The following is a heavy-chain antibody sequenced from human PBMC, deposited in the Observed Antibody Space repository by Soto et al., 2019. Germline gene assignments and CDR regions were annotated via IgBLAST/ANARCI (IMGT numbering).Heavy chain of an antibody. Sequence: AGGSLRLSCAASGFTFSSYSMNWVRQAPGKGLEWVSSISSSSSYIYYADSVKGRFTISRDNAKNSLYLQMNSLRAEDTAVYYCARSPGTTGTTLLGKYYFDYWGQGTLVTVSS. CDR3: ARSPGTTGTTLLGKYYFDY. V-gene: IGHV3-21*01. D-gene: IGHD1-1*01. CDR2: ISSSSSYI. CDR1: GFTFSSYS. J-gene: IGHJ4*02.